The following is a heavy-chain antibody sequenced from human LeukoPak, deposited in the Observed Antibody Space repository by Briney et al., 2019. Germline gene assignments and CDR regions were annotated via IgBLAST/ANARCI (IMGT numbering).Heavy chain of an antibody. CDR2: ISYDGSNK. D-gene: IGHD1-26*01. CDR3: ARDRLGRGVGATLDY. J-gene: IGHJ4*02. Sequence: GSLRLSCAASGFTFSSYAMHWVRQAPGKGLEWVAVISYDGSNKYYADSVKGRFTISRDNSKNTLYLQMNSLRAEDTAVYYCARDRLGRGVGATLDYWGQGTLVTVSS. V-gene: IGHV3-30*01. CDR1: GFTFSSYA.